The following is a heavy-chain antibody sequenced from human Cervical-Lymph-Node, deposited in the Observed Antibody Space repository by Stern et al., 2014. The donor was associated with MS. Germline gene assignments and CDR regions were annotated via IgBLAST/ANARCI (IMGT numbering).Heavy chain of an antibody. CDR2: INWDDDK. CDR1: GFSLNTPGVG. Sequence: QVTLRESGPTLVKPTQTLTLTCTFSGFSLNTPGVGVAWIRQPPGKALEWLALINWDDDKRHSPSLKSRLTITEDTSKNQVVLTMTNMDPVDTATYYCAHMIDSSTYYDAFDIWGQGTMVTVSS. CDR3: AHMIDSSTYYDAFDI. J-gene: IGHJ3*02. D-gene: IGHD2-2*01. V-gene: IGHV2-5*02.